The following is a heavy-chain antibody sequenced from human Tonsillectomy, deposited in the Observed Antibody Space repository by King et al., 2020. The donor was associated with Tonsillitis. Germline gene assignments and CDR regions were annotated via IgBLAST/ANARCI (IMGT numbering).Heavy chain of an antibody. V-gene: IGHV3-74*01. CDR3: ARDNSGSYPLDY. CDR1: GFTFSSYW. D-gene: IGHD1-26*01. J-gene: IGHJ4*02. CDR2: INSDGSST. Sequence: VQLVESGGGLVQPGGSLRLSCAASGFTFSSYWMHWVRQGPGKGLVWVSLINSDGSSTTYADSVKGRFTISRDNAKYTLYLQMKGLRAEETAVYYCARDNSGSYPLDYWGQGTLVTVSS.